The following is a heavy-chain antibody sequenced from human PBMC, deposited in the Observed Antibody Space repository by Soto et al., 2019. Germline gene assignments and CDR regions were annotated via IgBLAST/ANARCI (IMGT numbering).Heavy chain of an antibody. Sequence: SQTLSLTCAISGDSVSSNSAAWNWIRQSPSRGLEWLGRTYYRSKWYNDYAVSVKSRITINPDTSKNQFSLQLNSVTPEDTAVYYCAVWGLNWNTTPIDYLGQGSLVTVS. D-gene: IGHD1-20*01. CDR2: TYYRSKWYN. J-gene: IGHJ4*02. CDR1: GDSVSSNSAA. CDR3: AVWGLNWNTTPIDY. V-gene: IGHV6-1*01.